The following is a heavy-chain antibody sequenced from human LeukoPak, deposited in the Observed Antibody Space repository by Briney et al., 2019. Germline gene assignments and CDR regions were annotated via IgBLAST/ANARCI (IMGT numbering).Heavy chain of an antibody. V-gene: IGHV3-23*01. CDR3: AKDLGISGWSFDY. D-gene: IGHD3-10*01. CDR2: ISGSGGST. Sequence: PGGSLRLSCAASGFTFSTYAMSWVRQAPGKGLEWVSAISGSGGSTYYADSVKGRFTISRDNSKNTLYLQMNSLRAEDTAVYYCAKDLGISGWSFDYWAREPWSPSPQ. J-gene: IGHJ4*02. CDR1: GFTFSTYA.